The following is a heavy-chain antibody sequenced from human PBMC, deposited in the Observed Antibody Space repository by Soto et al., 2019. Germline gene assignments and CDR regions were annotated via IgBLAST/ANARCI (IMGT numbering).Heavy chain of an antibody. CDR2: INAGNGNT. CDR1: GYTFTSYA. Sequence: ASVKVSCKASGYTFTSYAMHWARQAPGQRLEWMGWINAGNGNTKYSQKFQGRVTITRDTSASTAYMELSSLRSEDTAVYYCARQNGGGWFFFDYWGQGTLVTVSA. J-gene: IGHJ4*02. V-gene: IGHV1-3*01. CDR3: ARQNGGGWFFFDY. D-gene: IGHD6-19*01.